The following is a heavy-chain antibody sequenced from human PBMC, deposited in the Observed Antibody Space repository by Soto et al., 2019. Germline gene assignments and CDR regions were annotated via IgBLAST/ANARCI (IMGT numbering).Heavy chain of an antibody. V-gene: IGHV3-53*01. D-gene: IGHD2-21*01. CDR3: ACHVAGRQKNAFDV. CDR2: IYTSGTT. Sequence: EVQLVESGGGLIQPGGSLRLSFAASGLTVTSNYIIWFRQAQGKGLEWISVIYTSGTTYYRDSVKGRFTIFRDDSKNMVNLQMNSLTVEDTAVYYCACHVAGRQKNAFDVWGQGTMVTVSS. CDR1: GLTVTSNY. J-gene: IGHJ3*01.